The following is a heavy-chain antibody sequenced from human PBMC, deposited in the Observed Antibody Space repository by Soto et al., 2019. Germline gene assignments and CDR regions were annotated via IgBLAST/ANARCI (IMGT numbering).Heavy chain of an antibody. D-gene: IGHD3-16*01. J-gene: IGHJ4*02. Sequence: QVQLVESGGGVVQPGRSLRLSCAASGFTFSSYAMHWVRQAPGKGLEWVAVISYDGSNKYYADSVKGRFTISRDNSKNTLYRQMNSLRAEDTAVYYCARGGGGYDPPLPFDYWGQGTLVTVSS. V-gene: IGHV3-30-3*01. CDR2: ISYDGSNK. CDR1: GFTFSSYA. CDR3: ARGGGGYDPPLPFDY.